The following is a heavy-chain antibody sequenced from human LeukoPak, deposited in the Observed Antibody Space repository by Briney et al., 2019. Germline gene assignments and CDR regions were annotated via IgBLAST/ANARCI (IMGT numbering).Heavy chain of an antibody. D-gene: IGHD6-13*01. Sequence: SETLSLTCTVSGGSISSYYWSWIRQPAGRGLEWIGRIYTSGSTNYNPSLKSRVTMSVDTSKNQFSLKLSSVTAADTAVYYCARDGSNEGSSWIEYFQHWGQGTLVTVSS. CDR3: ARDGSNEGSSWIEYFQH. CDR2: IYTSGST. J-gene: IGHJ1*01. CDR1: GGSISSYY. V-gene: IGHV4-4*07.